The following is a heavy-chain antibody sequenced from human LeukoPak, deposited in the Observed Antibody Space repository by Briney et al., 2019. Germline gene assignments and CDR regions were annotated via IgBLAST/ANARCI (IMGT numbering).Heavy chain of an antibody. CDR2: ISGSGGST. J-gene: IGHJ4*02. CDR1: GFTFSSYW. Sequence: PGGSLRLSCAASGFTFSSYWMSWVRQAPGKGLEWVSGISGSGGSTYYADSVKGRFTISRDNAKNSLYLQMNSLRAEDTALYHCARGLPRITFGGVIAHDYWGQGTLVTVSS. D-gene: IGHD3-16*02. CDR3: ARGLPRITFGGVIAHDY. V-gene: IGHV3-23*01.